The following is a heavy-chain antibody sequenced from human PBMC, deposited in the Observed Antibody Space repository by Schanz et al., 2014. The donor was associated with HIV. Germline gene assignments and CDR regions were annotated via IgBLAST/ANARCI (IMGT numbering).Heavy chain of an antibody. CDR3: ARGAEEDYYGPCFDS. CDR2: ISPDGSKQ. CDR1: GFTFRRHG. D-gene: IGHD3-16*01. V-gene: IGHV3-33*01. J-gene: IGHJ4*02. Sequence: VQLVESGGGLVKPGRSQRLSCAASGFTFRRHGMHWVRQAPGQGLEWLAVISPDGSKQHYADSVKGRFIISRDNSKKILYLQMNSLRAEDTAEYFCARGAEEDYYGPCFDSWGQGTLVIVSS.